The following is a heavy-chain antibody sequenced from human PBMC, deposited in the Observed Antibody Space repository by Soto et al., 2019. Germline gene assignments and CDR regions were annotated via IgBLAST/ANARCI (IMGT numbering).Heavy chain of an antibody. V-gene: IGHV3-48*02. Sequence: EVQLVESGGGLVQPGGSLRLSCAASGFTFSSYSMNWVRQASGKGLACVSYISSSSSTISYADAVKGRFTISRDNAKNSLYLQMNRLRDEDTAVYYCARGDNDSIGYDSLNRFDPWGKGPLVTVSS. CDR3: ARGDNDSIGYDSLNRFDP. J-gene: IGHJ5*02. D-gene: IGHD3-22*01. CDR2: ISSSSSTI. CDR1: GFTFSSYS.